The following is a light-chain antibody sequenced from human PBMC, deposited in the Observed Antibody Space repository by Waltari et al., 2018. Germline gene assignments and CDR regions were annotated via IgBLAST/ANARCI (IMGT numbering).Light chain of an antibody. CDR3: QQYDNMIT. Sequence: DIQMTQSQSSLSAFVGDRVTITCQASQDISSYLNWYPQKPGKAPKLLISDASNLETGVPSRFSGSGSGTDFTLTINSLQPEDIATYYCQQYDNMITFGQGTRLEIK. CDR2: DAS. CDR1: QDISSY. V-gene: IGKV1-33*01. J-gene: IGKJ5*01.